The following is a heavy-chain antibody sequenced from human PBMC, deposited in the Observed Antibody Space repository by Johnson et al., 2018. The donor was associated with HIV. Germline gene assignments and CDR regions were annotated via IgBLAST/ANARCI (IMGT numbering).Heavy chain of an antibody. CDR3: AKDMNNFWSGYPNDAFDI. V-gene: IGHV3-30-3*01. J-gene: IGHJ3*02. D-gene: IGHD3-3*01. CDR2: ISYDGSNK. Sequence: QVQLVESGGGVVQPGGSLKLSCAASGFTFSGSAMHWVRQAPGKGLEWVAVISYDGSNKYYADSVKGRFTISRDKSENTVYLQMNSLRAEDTAIYYCAKDMNNFWSGYPNDAFDIWGQGTMVTVSS. CDR1: GFTFSGSA.